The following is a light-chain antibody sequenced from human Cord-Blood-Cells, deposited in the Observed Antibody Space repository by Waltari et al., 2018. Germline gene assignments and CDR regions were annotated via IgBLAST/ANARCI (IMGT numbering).Light chain of an antibody. CDR3: QQSYSTIT. V-gene: IGKV1-39*01. CDR2: AAS. Sequence: DIQMTQSPSSLSASVGDRVTITCRASQSIISYLNWYQQKPGKAPKLLIYAASSLQSGVPSRFSGSGSGTDFTLTISSLQPEDFATYYCQQSYSTITFGQGTRLEI. J-gene: IGKJ5*01. CDR1: QSIISY.